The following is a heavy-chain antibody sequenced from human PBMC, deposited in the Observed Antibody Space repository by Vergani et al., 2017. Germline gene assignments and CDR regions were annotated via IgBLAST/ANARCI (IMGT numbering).Heavy chain of an antibody. CDR1: GYTFTNYG. Sequence: QVPLVPSGAEVKTPGASVKVSCKASGYTFTNYGISWVRQAPGQGLEWMGWISAYNANTNYAQKLQGRVTMTTDTSTSTACMELRSLRSDDTAMYYCARDRSTHDYWGQGTLVTVSS. V-gene: IGHV1-18*01. CDR3: ARDRSTHDY. CDR2: ISAYNANT. D-gene: IGHD2-2*01. J-gene: IGHJ4*02.